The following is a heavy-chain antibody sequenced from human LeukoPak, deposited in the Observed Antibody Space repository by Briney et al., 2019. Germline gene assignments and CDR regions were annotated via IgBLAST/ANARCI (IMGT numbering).Heavy chain of an antibody. CDR2: TDRDGKST. V-gene: IGHV3-74*01. J-gene: IGHJ3*02. CDR3: AAESSAWSAFDI. CDR1: GLTFSSHW. Sequence: PGGSLRLSCAASGLTFSSHWMFWVSQAPGKGLVWVSQTDRDGKSTGYADSVKGRFTISRDNAKNTVYLQMNSLTAEDTAVYYCAAESSAWSAFDIWGQGTMVTVSA. D-gene: IGHD6-19*01.